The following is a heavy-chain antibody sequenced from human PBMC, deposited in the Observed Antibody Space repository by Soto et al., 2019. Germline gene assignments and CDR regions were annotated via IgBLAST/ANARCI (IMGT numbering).Heavy chain of an antibody. Sequence: QVQLQESGPGLVKPSQTLSLTCTVSGGSISSGGYYWSWIRQHPGKGLEWIGYIYYSGSTYYNPSLKSGVTIAVDTSKNRFSLKLSSVTAADTAVYYCARGGRDSSGYWLDYWGQGTLVTVSS. D-gene: IGHD3-22*01. J-gene: IGHJ4*02. CDR3: ARGGRDSSGYWLDY. CDR1: GGSISSGGYY. V-gene: IGHV4-31*03. CDR2: IYYSGST.